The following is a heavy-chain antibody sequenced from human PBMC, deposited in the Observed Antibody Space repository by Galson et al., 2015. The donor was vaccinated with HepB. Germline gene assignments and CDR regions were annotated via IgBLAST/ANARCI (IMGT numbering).Heavy chain of an antibody. CDR2: IWFDGTKT. D-gene: IGHD1-1*01. CDR1: GFTLNTYG. Sequence: SLRLSCAASGFTLNTYGIHWVRQPPGKGLEWVAVIWFDGTKTFYADSVKGRFTIARDNNKNTGFLQMNSLRPEATAVYYCARYVRIADLGTTQPFWIDVWGQGTTVIVSS. J-gene: IGHJ6*02. V-gene: IGHV3-33*01. CDR3: ARYVRIADLGTTQPFWIDV.